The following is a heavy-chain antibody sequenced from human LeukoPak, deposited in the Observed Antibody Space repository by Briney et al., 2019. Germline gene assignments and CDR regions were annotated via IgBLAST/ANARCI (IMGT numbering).Heavy chain of an antibody. CDR1: GNYW. D-gene: IGHD3-10*01. CDR3: AKITMARTPNY. CDR2: INSDGSWT. Sequence: GGSLRLSCAASGNYWMHWVRQAPGKGLVWVSHINSDGSWTSYADSVKGRFTISKDNAKNTVYLQMNSLRAEDTAVYFCAKITMARTPNYWGQGTLVTVSS. J-gene: IGHJ4*02. V-gene: IGHV3-74*01.